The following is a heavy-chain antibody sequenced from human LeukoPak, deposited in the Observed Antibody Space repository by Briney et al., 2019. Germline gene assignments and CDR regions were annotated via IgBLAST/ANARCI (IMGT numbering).Heavy chain of an antibody. D-gene: IGHD1-1*01. CDR3: ATWRTAKTGFDY. CDR1: GGSISNNNYY. J-gene: IGHJ4*02. Sequence: SETLSLTCTVSGGSISNNNYYWAWIRQPPGKGLECIRSIYYSASPYYSLSLKSRATIPVDTSKNPFSLRLSSVTAADTAVYYCATWRTAKTGFDYWGQGTLVTVSS. V-gene: IGHV4-39*01. CDR2: IYYSASP.